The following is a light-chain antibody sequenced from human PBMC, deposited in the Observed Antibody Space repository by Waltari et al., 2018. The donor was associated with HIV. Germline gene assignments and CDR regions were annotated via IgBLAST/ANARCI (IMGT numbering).Light chain of an antibody. CDR3: QAWDIREGV. J-gene: IGLJ2*01. CDR1: RLGDKF. V-gene: IGLV3-1*01. Sequence: SFVLTQPPSVSVSPGQTASIPCSGDRLGDKFVCWFQQKPGQSPKIIVYQDDKRPSGISERFSGSNSGNTATLTISGTQAMDEADYYCQAWDIREGVFGGGTKLTVL. CDR2: QDD.